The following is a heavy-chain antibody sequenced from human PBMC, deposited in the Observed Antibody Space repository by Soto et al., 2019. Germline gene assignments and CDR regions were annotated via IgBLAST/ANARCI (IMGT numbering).Heavy chain of an antibody. CDR3: ARSSIVVVTAIGGIFDY. Sequence: SETLSLTCTVSGGSISSSSYYWGWIRQPPGKGLEWIGSIYYSGSTYYNPSLKSRVTISVDTSKNQFSLKLSSVTAADTAVYYCARSSIVVVTAIGGIFDYWGQGTLVTVSS. D-gene: IGHD2-21*02. J-gene: IGHJ4*02. CDR2: IYYSGST. CDR1: GGSISSSSYY. V-gene: IGHV4-39*01.